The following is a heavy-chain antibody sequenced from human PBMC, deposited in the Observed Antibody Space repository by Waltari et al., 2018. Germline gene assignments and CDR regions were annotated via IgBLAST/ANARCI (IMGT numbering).Heavy chain of an antibody. J-gene: IGHJ4*02. Sequence: QLQLQESGPGLVKPSETLSLTCTVSGGSISSSSYYWGWIRQPPGKGREWNGSIYYSGSTYYNPSLKSRVTISVDTSKNQFSLKLSSVTAADTAVYYCARSPHDYGGKTGGLAPVDYWGQGTLVTVSS. CDR1: GGSISSSSYY. CDR3: ARSPHDYGGKTGGLAPVDY. D-gene: IGHD4-17*01. CDR2: IYYSGST. V-gene: IGHV4-39*07.